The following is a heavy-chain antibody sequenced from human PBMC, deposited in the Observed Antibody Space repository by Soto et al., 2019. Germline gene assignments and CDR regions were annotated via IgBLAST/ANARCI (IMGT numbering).Heavy chain of an antibody. Sequence: VASVKVSCKVSGYTLTELSMHWVRQAPGKGLEWMGGFDPEDGETIYAQKFQGRVTMTEDTSTDTAYMELSSLRSEDTAVYYCATHVNYYDSSGYYGNDPWGQGTLVTVSS. CDR3: ATHVNYYDSSGYYGNDP. V-gene: IGHV1-24*01. J-gene: IGHJ5*02. CDR2: FDPEDGET. D-gene: IGHD3-22*01. CDR1: GYTLTELS.